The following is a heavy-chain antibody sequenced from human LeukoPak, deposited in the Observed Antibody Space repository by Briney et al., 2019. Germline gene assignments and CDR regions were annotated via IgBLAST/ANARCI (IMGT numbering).Heavy chain of an antibody. J-gene: IGHJ6*03. D-gene: IGHD3-9*01. CDR1: GYTFINND. Sequence: ASVKVSCKASGYTFINNDINWVRQATGQGLEWMGWMNANSGNTGYAQKFQGRVTMTRDTSISTAYMELSSLRAEDTAVYYCAKDPRLRYFDWLTTDYYYYMDVWGKGTTVTVSS. CDR2: MNANSGNT. CDR3: AKDPRLRYFDWLTTDYYYYMDV. V-gene: IGHV1-8*01.